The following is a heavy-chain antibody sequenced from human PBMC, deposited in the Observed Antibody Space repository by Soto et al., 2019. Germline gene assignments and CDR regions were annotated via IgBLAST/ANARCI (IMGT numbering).Heavy chain of an antibody. CDR1: GYTFTSYG. Sequence: ASVKVSCKAAGYTFTSYGISWVRQAPGQGLEWMGWISAYNGNTNYAQKLQGRVTMTTDTSTSTAYMELRSLRSDDTAVYYCARDHRVSRSGGRCLSYWGQGTLVTVSS. CDR3: ARDHRVSRSGGRCLSY. CDR2: ISAYNGNT. J-gene: IGHJ4*02. D-gene: IGHD2-15*01. V-gene: IGHV1-18*04.